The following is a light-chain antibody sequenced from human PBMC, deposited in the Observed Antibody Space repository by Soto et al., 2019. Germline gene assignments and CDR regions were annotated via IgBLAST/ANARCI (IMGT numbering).Light chain of an antibody. V-gene: IGKV3D-15*01. CDR2: GAS. J-gene: IGKJ5*01. Sequence: EIVMTQSPATLSVSPGERATLSCRASQSVSSYLAWYQQKPGQAPRLLIYGASSRATGIPNRFSGSVSGTEFTLTISSLQSEDFAVYYCQQYNNWPPTFGQGTRLEIK. CDR1: QSVSSY. CDR3: QQYNNWPPT.